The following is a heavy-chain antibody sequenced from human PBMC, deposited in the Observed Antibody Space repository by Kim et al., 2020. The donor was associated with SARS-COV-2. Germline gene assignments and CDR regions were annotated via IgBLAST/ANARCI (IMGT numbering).Heavy chain of an antibody. CDR1: GFTFSSYG. J-gene: IGHJ6*01. Sequence: GWSLRLSCAASGFTFSSYGMHWVRQAPGKGLEWVAVISYDGSNKYYADSVKGRFTISRDNSKNTLYLQMNSLRAEDTAVYYCAKVNRYSSGWTTNYYGM. CDR2: ISYDGSNK. CDR3: AKVNRYSSGWTTNYYGM. V-gene: IGHV3-30*18. D-gene: IGHD6-19*01.